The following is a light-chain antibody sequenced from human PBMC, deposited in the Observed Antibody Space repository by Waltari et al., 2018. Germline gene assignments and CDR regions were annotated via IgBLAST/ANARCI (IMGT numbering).Light chain of an antibody. CDR2: EVN. CDR1: SSDVGGYAY. V-gene: IGLV2-8*01. J-gene: IGLJ2*01. Sequence: QSALTQPPSASGSPGQSVTISCTGTSSDVGGYAYVSWYQQHPGKAPKLIIFEVNKWPPGVLDRFAGSKAGNTASLTIYGLQPEDEADYYCSSYAGSNNFVVFGGGTKLTVL. CDR3: SSYAGSNNFVV.